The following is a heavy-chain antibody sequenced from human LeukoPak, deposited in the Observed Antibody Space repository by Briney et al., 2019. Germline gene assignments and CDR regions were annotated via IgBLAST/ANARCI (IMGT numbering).Heavy chain of an antibody. CDR1: GGSISSYY. V-gene: IGHV4-59*01. CDR2: IYYSGST. CDR3: ARPLGDSSGYAFDI. J-gene: IGHJ3*02. Sequence: SETLSLTCTVSGGSISSYYWGWIRQPPGEGLEWIGYIYYSGSTNYNPSLKSRVTISVDTSKNQFSLKLGSVTAADTAVYYCARPLGDSSGYAFDIWGQGTMVTVSS. D-gene: IGHD3-22*01.